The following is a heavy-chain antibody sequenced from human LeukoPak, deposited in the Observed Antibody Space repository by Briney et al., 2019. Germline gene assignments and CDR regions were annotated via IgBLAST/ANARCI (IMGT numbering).Heavy chain of an antibody. CDR2: IYYSGDT. V-gene: IGHV4-59*01. CDR1: GGSISIDY. Sequence: SESLSPTSTVSGGSISIDYWGCIRQRPGKGQGCSVDIYYSGDTNSNTSPKSRVTISLYTSKKQFSPKRCAVSPADTAVYYCARICGGDCSDAFDIWGQGTMVTVSS. CDR3: ARICGGDCSDAFDI. D-gene: IGHD2-21*02. J-gene: IGHJ3*02.